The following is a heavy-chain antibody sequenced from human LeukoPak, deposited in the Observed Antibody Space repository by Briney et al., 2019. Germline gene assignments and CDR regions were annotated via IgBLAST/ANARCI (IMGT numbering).Heavy chain of an antibody. Sequence: PGRSLRLSCAASGFTFSSYGMHWVRQAPGKGLEWVAVISYDGSNKYYADSVKGRFTISRDNAKNSLYLQMNSLRAEDTAVYYCARDLTGTTDDGDYWGQGTLVTVSS. CDR1: GFTFSSYG. CDR2: ISYDGSNK. D-gene: IGHD1-7*01. J-gene: IGHJ4*02. V-gene: IGHV3-30*03. CDR3: ARDLTGTTDDGDY.